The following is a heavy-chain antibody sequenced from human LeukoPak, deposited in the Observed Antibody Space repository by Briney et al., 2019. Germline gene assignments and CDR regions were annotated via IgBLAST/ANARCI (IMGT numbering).Heavy chain of an antibody. J-gene: IGHJ3*02. CDR1: GFSLRTRGVG. V-gene: IGHV2-5*02. D-gene: IGHD3/OR15-3a*01. CDR2: IYWDDDT. CDR3: AHIGQGYVSFDI. Sequence: SGPTLVNPTQTLTLTCTFSGFSLRTRGVGVGWIRQPPGKALDCLDLIYWDDDTHYSPSLKTRLTITKDTSKNQVVLTMTNMDPVDTATYYCAHIGQGYVSFDIWGQGTMVTVSS.